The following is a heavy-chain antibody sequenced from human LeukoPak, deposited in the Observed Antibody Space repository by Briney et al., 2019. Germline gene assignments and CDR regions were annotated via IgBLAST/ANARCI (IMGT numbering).Heavy chain of an antibody. CDR3: ARGAELPYYFDY. V-gene: IGHV3-7*03. CDR1: GFTYSSYW. J-gene: IGHJ4*02. D-gene: IGHD1-26*01. CDR2: INQDGTEK. Sequence: PGGSLRLSCAASGFTYSSYWMSWVRQAPGEGLEWVAKINQDGTEKAYVDSVRGRFTISRDNAKNSLFLQMNSLRAEDTAVYYCARGAELPYYFDYWGQGTLVTVSS.